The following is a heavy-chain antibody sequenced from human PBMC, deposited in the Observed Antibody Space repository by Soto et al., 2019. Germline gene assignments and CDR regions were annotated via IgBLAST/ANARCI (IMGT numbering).Heavy chain of an antibody. Sequence: QVQLVQSGAEVKKPGASVKVSCKASGYTFTSYDINWVRQATGQGLEWMGWMNLNSVNTGYAQKFQGRVTMTRNTSISTAYMELSSLRSEDTAVYYCARLNLIFWFGELGAFDIWGQGTMVTVSS. CDR1: GYTFTSYD. D-gene: IGHD3-10*01. J-gene: IGHJ3*02. V-gene: IGHV1-8*01. CDR2: MNLNSVNT. CDR3: ARLNLIFWFGELGAFDI.